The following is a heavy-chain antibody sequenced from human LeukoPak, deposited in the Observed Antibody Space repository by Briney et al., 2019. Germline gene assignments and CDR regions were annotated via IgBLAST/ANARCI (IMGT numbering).Heavy chain of an antibody. Sequence: GGSLRLSCAASGFTFSSYAMSWVRQARGKGLEWVSTISGSGGSTDYEDSVKGRFTISRDNSKNTLYLQMNSLRAEDTAVYYCAKDRGHCTNGVCHNYYYMDVWGKGTTVTVSS. D-gene: IGHD2-8*01. CDR1: GFTFSSYA. J-gene: IGHJ6*03. CDR3: AKDRGHCTNGVCHNYYYMDV. CDR2: ISGSGGST. V-gene: IGHV3-23*01.